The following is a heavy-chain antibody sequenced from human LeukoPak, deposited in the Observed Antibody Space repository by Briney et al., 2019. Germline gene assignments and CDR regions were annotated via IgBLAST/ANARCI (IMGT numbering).Heavy chain of an antibody. CDR2: ISAYNGNT. D-gene: IGHD2-8*01. V-gene: IGHV1-18*01. CDR1: GYTFTSYG. J-gene: IGHJ4*02. CDR3: AKGSPDIVLMVYVGSSYFDY. Sequence: ASVKVSCKASGYTFTSYGISWVRQAPGQGLEWMGWISAYNGNTNYAQKLQGRVTMTTDTSTSTAYMELRSLRSDDTAVYYCAKGSPDIVLMVYVGSSYFDYWGQGTLVTVSS.